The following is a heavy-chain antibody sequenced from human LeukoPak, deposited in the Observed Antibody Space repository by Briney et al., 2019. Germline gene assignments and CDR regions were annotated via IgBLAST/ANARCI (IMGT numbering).Heavy chain of an antibody. CDR1: GGSISSSSYY. D-gene: IGHD3-16*01. CDR3: ARGGRGGIMITFGGVILRDAFDI. Sequence: SETLSLTCTVSGGSISSSSYYWGWIRQPPGKGLEWIGSIYYSGSTYYNPSLKSRVTISVDTSKNQFSLKLSSVTAADTAVYYCARGGRGGIMITFGGVILRDAFDIWGQGTMVTVSS. J-gene: IGHJ3*02. V-gene: IGHV4-39*07. CDR2: IYYSGST.